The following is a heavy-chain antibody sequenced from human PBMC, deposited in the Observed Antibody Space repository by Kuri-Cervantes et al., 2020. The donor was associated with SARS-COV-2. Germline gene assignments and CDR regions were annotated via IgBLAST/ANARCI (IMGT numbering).Heavy chain of an antibody. J-gene: IGHJ3*02. V-gene: IGHV3-7*01. Sequence: GGSLRLSCAASGFTFSNAWMSWVRQAPGKGLEWVANIKQDGSEKYYVDSVKGRFTISGDNAKNSLYLQMNSLRAEDTAVYYCARDSPNAFDIWGQGTMVTVSS. CDR1: GFTFSNAW. CDR3: ARDSPNAFDI. CDR2: IKQDGSEK.